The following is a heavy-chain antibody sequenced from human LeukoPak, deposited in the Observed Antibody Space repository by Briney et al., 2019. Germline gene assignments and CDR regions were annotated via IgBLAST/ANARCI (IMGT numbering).Heavy chain of an antibody. D-gene: IGHD6-13*01. J-gene: IGHJ4*02. CDR1: GGSISSSSYY. CDR3: ARRGITYSSSFFAY. V-gene: IGHV4-39*01. CDR2: IYYSGST. Sequence: SETLSLTCTVSGGSISSSSYYRGWIRQPPGKGLEWIGSIYYSGSTYYNPSLKSRLTISVDTSKNQFSLKLSSVTAADTAVYYCARRGITYSSSFFAYWGQGTLVTVSS.